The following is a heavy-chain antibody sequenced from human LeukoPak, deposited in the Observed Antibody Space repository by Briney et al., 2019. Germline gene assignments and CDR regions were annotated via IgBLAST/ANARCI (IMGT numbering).Heavy chain of an antibody. CDR2: IYHSGST. Sequence: SGTLSLTCAVSGGSISSSNWWSWVRQPPGKGLEWIGEIYHSGSTNYNPSLKSRVTTSVDKSKNQFSLKLSSVTAADTAVYYCARSLVYYYYDSSGYALDYWGQGTLVTVSS. CDR3: ARSLVYYYYDSSGYALDY. V-gene: IGHV4-4*02. D-gene: IGHD3-22*01. J-gene: IGHJ4*02. CDR1: GGSISSSNW.